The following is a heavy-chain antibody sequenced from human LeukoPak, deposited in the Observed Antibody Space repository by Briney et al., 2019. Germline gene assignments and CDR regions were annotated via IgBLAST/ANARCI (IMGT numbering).Heavy chain of an antibody. J-gene: IGHJ6*02. CDR1: GYTFTDYY. V-gene: IGHV1-2*06. D-gene: IGHD6-13*01. CDR2: INPNSGGS. Sequence: ASVKVSCKASGYTFTDYYMHWVRQAPGQGLEWMGRINPNSGGSNYAQEFQGRVTMTRDTSTSTVYMELSSLRSEDTAVYYCARSGAGGIAATYGMDVWGQGTTVTVSS. CDR3: ARSGAGGIAATYGMDV.